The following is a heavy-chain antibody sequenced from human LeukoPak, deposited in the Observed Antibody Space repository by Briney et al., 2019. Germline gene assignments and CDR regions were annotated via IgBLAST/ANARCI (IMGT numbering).Heavy chain of an antibody. V-gene: IGHV1-2*02. CDR3: ARVTPRKYLDY. J-gene: IGHJ4*02. CDR1: GYTFTGYY. CDR2: INPNSGGT. D-gene: IGHD6-6*01. Sequence: ASVTVSCTASGYTFTGYYMHWVRQAPGQGLEWMGWINPNSGGTNYAQKFQGRVTMTRDTTISTAYMELSRLRSDDTAVYYCARVTPRKYLDYWGEGALVTVS.